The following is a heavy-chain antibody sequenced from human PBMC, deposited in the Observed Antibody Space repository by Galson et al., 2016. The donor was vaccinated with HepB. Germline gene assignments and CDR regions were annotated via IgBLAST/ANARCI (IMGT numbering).Heavy chain of an antibody. CDR1: GFTFRTYW. D-gene: IGHD6-25*01. V-gene: IGHV3-74*01. CDR3: VRRDAAPDV. J-gene: IGHJ6*02. CDR2: INSDGSSR. Sequence: SLRLSCAASGFTFRTYWMHWVRQVPGEGLVWVARINSDGSSRSYADSVKGRFTISRDNAKNTLYLQMNYLRAEDTAVYYCVRRDAAPDVWGQGTTVTVSS.